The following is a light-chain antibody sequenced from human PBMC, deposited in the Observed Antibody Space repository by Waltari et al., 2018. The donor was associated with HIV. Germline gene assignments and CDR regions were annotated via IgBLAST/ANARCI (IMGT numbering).Light chain of an antibody. V-gene: IGLV2-11*01. J-gene: IGLJ3*02. Sequence: VSWYQQHPGKAPKLMIYDVSKRPSGVPDRFSGSKSGNTASLTVSGLQAEDGADYYCCSYAGSTVFGGGTKLTVL. CDR2: DVS. CDR3: CSYAGSTV.